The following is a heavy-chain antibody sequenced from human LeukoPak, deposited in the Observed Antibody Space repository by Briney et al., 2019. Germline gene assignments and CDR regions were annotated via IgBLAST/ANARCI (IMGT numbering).Heavy chain of an antibody. D-gene: IGHD2-8*01. CDR2: IYASGRT. CDR1: GGSINSGDYY. CDR3: ARGGDCDKGLCYTFDF. J-gene: IGHJ4*02. Sequence: PSETLSLTCTVSGGSINSGDYYWSWIRQSAGKGLEWIGRIYASGRTNYKPSLQSRVTISVDMSKNQFSLKLSSVTAADTAVYYCARGGDCDKGLCYTFDFWGQGTLVTVSS. V-gene: IGHV4-61*02.